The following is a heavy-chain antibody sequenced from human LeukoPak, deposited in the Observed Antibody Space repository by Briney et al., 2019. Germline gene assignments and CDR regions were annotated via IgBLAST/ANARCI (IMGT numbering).Heavy chain of an antibody. CDR2: IYYSGST. CDR3: ARGYYDFWSGYYSGKFNWFDP. Sequence: KPSETLSLTCTVSGGSISSHYWSWIRQPPGKGLEWIGYIYYSGSTNYNPSLKSRVTISVDTSKIQFSLKLSSVTAADTAVYYCARGYYDFWSGYYSGKFNWFDPWGQGTLVTVSS. CDR1: GGSISSHY. J-gene: IGHJ5*02. V-gene: IGHV4-59*11. D-gene: IGHD3-3*01.